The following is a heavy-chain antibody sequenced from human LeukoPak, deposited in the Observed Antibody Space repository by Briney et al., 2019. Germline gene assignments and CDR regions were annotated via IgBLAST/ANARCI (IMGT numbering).Heavy chain of an antibody. Sequence: PGGSLRLSCAASGFTLSSYWMSWVRHPPGKGLEWVDNIKRDGSEKYYVDAVKGRVTISRDNAKNSVYLQMNSLRAEDTALYYCAKGPRNHYYYFMDVWGKGTPVTISS. J-gene: IGHJ6*03. CDR1: GFTLSSYW. V-gene: IGHV3-7*03. CDR2: IKRDGSEK. CDR3: AKGPRNHYYYFMDV.